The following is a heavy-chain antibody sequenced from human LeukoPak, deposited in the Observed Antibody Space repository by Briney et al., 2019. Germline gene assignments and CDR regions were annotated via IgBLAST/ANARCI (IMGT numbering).Heavy chain of an antibody. CDR2: INHSGST. J-gene: IGHJ6*03. Sequence: SETLSLTCAVYGGSFSGYYWSWIRQPPGKGLEWIGEINHSGSTNYNPSLKSRVTISVDTSKNQFSLKLSSVTAADTAVYYCAIGSGSYLYYYYYMDVWGKGTTVTVSS. CDR3: AIGSGSYLYYYYYMDV. D-gene: IGHD1-26*01. V-gene: IGHV4-34*01. CDR1: GGSFSGYY.